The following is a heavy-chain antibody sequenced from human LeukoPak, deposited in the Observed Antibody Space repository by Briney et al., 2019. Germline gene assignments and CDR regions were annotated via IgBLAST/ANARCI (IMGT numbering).Heavy chain of an antibody. J-gene: IGHJ3*02. Sequence: PSETLSLTCTVSRGSISSGDYYWSWIRRPPGKGLEWIGYIRYSGSTYHNPSLKSRVTISVDTSKNQFSLKLSSVTAADTAVYYCSKQNYGDYAFGIWGPGTMVTVS. V-gene: IGHV4-30-4*01. CDR2: IRYSGST. CDR3: SKQNYGDYAFGI. D-gene: IGHD4-17*01. CDR1: RGSISSGDYY.